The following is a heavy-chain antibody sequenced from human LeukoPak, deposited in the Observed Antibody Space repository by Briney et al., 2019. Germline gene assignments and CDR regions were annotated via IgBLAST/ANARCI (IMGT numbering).Heavy chain of an antibody. V-gene: IGHV4-39*01. CDR3: ASTAWIHPSRPLVVPAAIPGY. CDR1: GGSFSGYY. J-gene: IGHJ4*02. CDR2: IYYSGST. Sequence: PSETLSLTCAVYGGSFSGYYWGWIRQPPGKGLEWIGSIYYSGSTYYNPSLKSRVTISVDTSKNQFSLQLSSVTAADTAVYYCASTAWIHPSRPLVVPAAIPGYWGQGTLVTVSS. D-gene: IGHD2-2*02.